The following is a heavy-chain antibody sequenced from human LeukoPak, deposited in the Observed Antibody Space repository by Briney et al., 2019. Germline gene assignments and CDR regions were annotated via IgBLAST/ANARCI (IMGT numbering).Heavy chain of an antibody. D-gene: IGHD1-1*01. CDR3: ARTDLAERADFDY. Sequence: PGGSLRLSCAASGFTFSSYAMHWVRQAPGKGLEWVAVISYDGSNKYYADSVKGRFTISRDNSKNTLYLQMNSLRAEDTAVYYCARTDLAERADFDYWGQGTLVTVSS. CDR2: ISYDGSNK. J-gene: IGHJ4*02. CDR1: GFTFSSYA. V-gene: IGHV3-30-3*01.